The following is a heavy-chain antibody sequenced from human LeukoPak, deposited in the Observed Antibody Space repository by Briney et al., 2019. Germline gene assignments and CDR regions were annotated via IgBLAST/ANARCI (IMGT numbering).Heavy chain of an antibody. J-gene: IGHJ4*02. CDR2: ISSSGSTI. D-gene: IGHD2-2*01. Sequence: GGSLRLSCAASGFTFSSYEMNWVRQAPGKGLEWVSYISSSGSTIYYADSVKGRFTISRDNAKNSLYLQMNSLRAEDTAVYYCARYLGYCSSTSSLWAFDYWGQGTLVTVSS. CDR3: ARYLGYCSSTSSLWAFDY. V-gene: IGHV3-48*03. CDR1: GFTFSSYE.